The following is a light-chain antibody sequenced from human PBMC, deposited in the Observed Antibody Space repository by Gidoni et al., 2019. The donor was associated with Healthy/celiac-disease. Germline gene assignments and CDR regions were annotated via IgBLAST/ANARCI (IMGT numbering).Light chain of an antibody. V-gene: IGLV1-47*01. CDR2: RNN. CDR1: SSNIGSNY. Sequence: QSVLTQPPSASWTPGQRVTISCSGSSSNIGSNYVYWYQQLPGTAPKPRIYRNNQRPSGVPDRFSGSKSGTSASLAISGLRSEDEADYYCAAWDDSLSGWVFGGGTKLTVL. CDR3: AAWDDSLSGWV. J-gene: IGLJ3*02.